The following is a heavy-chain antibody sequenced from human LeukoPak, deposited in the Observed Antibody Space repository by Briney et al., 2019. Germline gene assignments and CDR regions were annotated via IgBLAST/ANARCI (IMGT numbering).Heavy chain of an antibody. Sequence: ASVKVSCKASGYTFTGYYMHWVRQAPGQGLEWMGWINPNSGGTNYAQKFQGSVTMTRDTSISTAYMELSRLRSDDTAVYYCARESRYYYDSSGDYWGQGTLVTVSS. D-gene: IGHD3-22*01. J-gene: IGHJ4*02. CDR3: ARESRYYYDSSGDY. CDR1: GYTFTGYY. CDR2: INPNSGGT. V-gene: IGHV1-2*02.